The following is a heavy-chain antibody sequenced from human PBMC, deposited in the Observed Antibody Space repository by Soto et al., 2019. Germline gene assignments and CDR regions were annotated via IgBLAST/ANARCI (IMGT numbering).Heavy chain of an antibody. CDR3: ARGVRTSYFDY. CDR1: GFTFSSYA. V-gene: IGHV3-30-3*01. CDR2: ISYDGSNK. J-gene: IGHJ4*02. Sequence: PGGSLRLSCAASGFTFSSYAMHWVRQAPGKGLEWVAVISYDGSNKYYADSVKGRFTISRDNSKNTLYLQMNSLRAEDTAVYYCARGVRTSYFDYWGQGTLVTVSS.